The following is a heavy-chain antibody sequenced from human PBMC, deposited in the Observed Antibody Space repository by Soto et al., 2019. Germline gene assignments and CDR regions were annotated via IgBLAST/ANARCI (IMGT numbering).Heavy chain of an antibody. CDR2: ISSSSSYT. Sequence: QVQLVESGGGLVKPGGSLRLSCAASGFTFSDYYMSWIRQAPGKGLEWVSYISSSSSYTNYADSVKGRFTISRDNAKNSLYLQMNSLRAEDTAVYYCARGGEQWLVWGYGMDVWGQGTTVTVSS. V-gene: IGHV3-11*06. CDR1: GFTFSDYY. J-gene: IGHJ6*02. D-gene: IGHD6-19*01. CDR3: ARGGEQWLVWGYGMDV.